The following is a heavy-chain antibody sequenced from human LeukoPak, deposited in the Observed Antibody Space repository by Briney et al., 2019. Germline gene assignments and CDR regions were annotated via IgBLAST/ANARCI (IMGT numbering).Heavy chain of an antibody. D-gene: IGHD3-9*01. CDR2: ITSGGTYT. V-gene: IGHV3-21*06. Sequence: PGGSLRLSCAASGFTFSTYNMNWVRQAPGKGLEWVSSITSGGTYTYYAASLKGRFTTSRDNAKNSLSLQLSSLRAEHTAVYYCARGHYDILTASYKWTPDYWGQGILVTVSS. CDR1: GFTFSTYN. J-gene: IGHJ4*02. CDR3: ARGHYDILTASYKWTPDY.